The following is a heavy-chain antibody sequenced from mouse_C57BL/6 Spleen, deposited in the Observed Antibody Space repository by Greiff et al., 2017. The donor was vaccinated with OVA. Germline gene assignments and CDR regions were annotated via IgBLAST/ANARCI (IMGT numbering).Heavy chain of an antibody. CDR3: ARNYYGSSWNAMDY. J-gene: IGHJ4*01. D-gene: IGHD1-1*01. V-gene: IGHV1-69*01. CDR1: GYTFTSYW. Sequence: QVQLQQPGAELVMPGASVKLSCKASGYTFTSYWMHWVKQRPGQGLEWIGEIDPSDSYTNYNQKFKGKSTLTVDKSSSTAYMQLSSLTSEDSAVYYCARNYYGSSWNAMDYWGQGTSVTVSS. CDR2: IDPSDSYT.